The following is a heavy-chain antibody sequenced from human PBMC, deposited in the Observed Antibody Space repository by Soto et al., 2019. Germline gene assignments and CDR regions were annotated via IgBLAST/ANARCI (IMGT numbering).Heavy chain of an antibody. CDR1: GGSFSGYY. D-gene: IGHD6-13*01. Sequence: QVQLQQWGAGLLKPSETLSLTCAVYGGSFSGYYWSWIRQPPGKGLEWIGEIKHSGSTNYNPSLKSRVTISVDTSKNQFSRKLSSVTAAETGVYYYARGQRYSSSWSTVDYWGEGTLVTVSS. CDR2: IKHSGST. CDR3: ARGQRYSSSWSTVDY. V-gene: IGHV4-34*01. J-gene: IGHJ4*02.